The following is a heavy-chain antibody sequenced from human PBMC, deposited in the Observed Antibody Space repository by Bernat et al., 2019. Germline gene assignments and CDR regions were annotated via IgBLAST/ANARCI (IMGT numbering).Heavy chain of an antibody. D-gene: IGHD6-13*01. CDR1: GGSISSGDYY. CDR3: ARAVRGYSSSWYSGAFDI. Sequence: QVQLQESGPGLVKPSQTLSLTCTVSGGSISSGDYYWSWIRQPPGKGLEWIGYIYYSGSTYYNPSLKSRVTISVDTSKNQFSLKPSSVTAADTAVYYCARAVRGYSSSWYSGAFDIWGQGTMVTVSS. CDR2: IYYSGST. V-gene: IGHV4-30-4*01. J-gene: IGHJ3*02.